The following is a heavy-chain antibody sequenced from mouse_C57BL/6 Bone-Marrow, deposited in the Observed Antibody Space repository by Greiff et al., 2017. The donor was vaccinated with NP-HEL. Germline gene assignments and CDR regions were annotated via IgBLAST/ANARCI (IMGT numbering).Heavy chain of an antibody. V-gene: IGHV1-78*01. CDR3: AREGGYGSSYSYYFDY. Sequence: VQLQQSDAELVKPGASVKISCKVSGYTFTDHTIHWMKQRPEQGLEWIGYIYPRDGSTKYNEKFKGKATLTADKSSSTAYMQLNSLTSEDSAVYFCAREGGYGSSYSYYFDYWGQGTTLTVSS. D-gene: IGHD1-1*01. CDR1: GYTFTDHT. J-gene: IGHJ2*01. CDR2: IYPRDGST.